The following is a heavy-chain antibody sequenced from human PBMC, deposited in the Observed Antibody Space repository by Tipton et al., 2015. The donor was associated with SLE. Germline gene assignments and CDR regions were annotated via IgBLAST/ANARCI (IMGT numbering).Heavy chain of an antibody. Sequence: SLRLSCAASGLTVSSNYMSWVRQAPGKGLEWVSVIYSGGSTYYADSVKGRFTISRDNSKNSLYLQMNSLRAEDTALYYCAKDGYSSSWYLGYFDYWGQGTLVTVSS. D-gene: IGHD6-13*01. CDR3: AKDGYSSSWYLGYFDY. V-gene: IGHV3-53*05. J-gene: IGHJ4*02. CDR1: GLTVSSNY. CDR2: IYSGGST.